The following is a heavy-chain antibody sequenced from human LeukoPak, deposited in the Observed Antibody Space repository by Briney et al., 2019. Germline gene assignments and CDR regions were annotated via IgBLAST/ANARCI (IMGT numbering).Heavy chain of an antibody. J-gene: IGHJ4*02. V-gene: IGHV4-39*01. CDR1: GGSISSSSYY. CDR2: IYYSGST. CDR3: ARSTYYDFWSDYPPFFDY. Sequence: PSETLSLTCTVSGGSISSSSYYWGWIRQPPGKGLEWIGSIYYSGSTYYNPSLKSRVTISVDTSKNQFSLKLSSVTAADTAVYYCARSTYYDFWSDYPPFFDYWGQGTLVTVSS. D-gene: IGHD3-3*01.